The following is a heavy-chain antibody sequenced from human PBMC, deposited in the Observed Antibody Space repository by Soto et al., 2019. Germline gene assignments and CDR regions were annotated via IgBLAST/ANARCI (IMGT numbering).Heavy chain of an antibody. CDR3: ARLGGACSSWADYYYYGMDV. D-gene: IGHD6-13*01. V-gene: IGHV5-51*01. CDR1: GYSFTSYW. Sequence: PGESLKISCKGSGYSFTSYWIGWVRQMPGKGLEWMGIIYPGDSDTRYSPSFQGQVTISADKSISTAYLQWSSLKASDTAMYYCARLGGACSSWADYYYYGMDVWGQGTTVTVS. J-gene: IGHJ6*02. CDR2: IYPGDSDT.